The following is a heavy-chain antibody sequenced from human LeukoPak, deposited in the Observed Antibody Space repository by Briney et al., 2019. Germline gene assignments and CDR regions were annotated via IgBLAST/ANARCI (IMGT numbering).Heavy chain of an antibody. CDR1: GGSFRGYY. D-gene: IGHD6-19*01. Sequence: SETLSLTCAVYGGSFRGYYWRWIRQPPGKGLEWIGEINHSGSTNYNPSLKSRVTISVDTSKNQFSLKLSSVTAADTAVYYCARGRKVPIAVAGNYYYYYYMDVWGKGTTVTVSS. J-gene: IGHJ6*03. CDR3: ARGRKVPIAVAGNYYYYYYMDV. V-gene: IGHV4-34*01. CDR2: INHSGST.